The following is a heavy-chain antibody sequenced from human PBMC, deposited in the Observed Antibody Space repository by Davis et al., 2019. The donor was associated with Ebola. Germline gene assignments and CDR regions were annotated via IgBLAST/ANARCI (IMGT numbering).Heavy chain of an antibody. D-gene: IGHD3-22*01. CDR3: ARVQTGYYYDSSDSPSWFDA. Sequence: SVKVSCKASGGTFSSYAFTWVRQAPGQGLEWMGGIIPIFRSANYAEKFTGRVTITADDSTRTAYMELSSLRSEDTAVYYCARVQTGYYYDSSDSPSWFDAWGQGTLVTVSS. CDR1: GGTFSSYA. V-gene: IGHV1-69*13. J-gene: IGHJ5*02. CDR2: IIPIFRSA.